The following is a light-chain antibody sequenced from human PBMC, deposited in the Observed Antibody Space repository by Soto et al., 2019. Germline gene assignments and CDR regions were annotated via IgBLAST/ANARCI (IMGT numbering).Light chain of an antibody. Sequence: DIQMTQSPSTLSASVGDRVTITCRASQSISTWLAWYQQKPGKAPKLLIYTASNLERGVPSRSSGSGSGTEFTLTISSLQPDDFATYYCQQHNSYPRTFGQGTKVEIK. V-gene: IGKV1-5*03. CDR1: QSISTW. CDR3: QQHNSYPRT. CDR2: TAS. J-gene: IGKJ1*01.